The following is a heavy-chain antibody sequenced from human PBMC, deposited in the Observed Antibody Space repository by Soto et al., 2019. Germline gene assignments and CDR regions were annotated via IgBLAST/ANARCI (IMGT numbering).Heavy chain of an antibody. CDR1: GYTFTSYD. CDR2: MNPNSGNT. D-gene: IGHD6-13*01. CDR3: ARGLRSSSWYSDYYYYYGMDV. Sequence: ASVKVSCKASGYTFTSYDISWVRQATGQGLEWMGWMNPNSGNTGYAQKFQGRVTMTRNTSISTAYMELSSLRSEDTAVYYCARGLRSSSWYSDYYYYYGMDVWGQGITVTVSS. J-gene: IGHJ6*02. V-gene: IGHV1-8*01.